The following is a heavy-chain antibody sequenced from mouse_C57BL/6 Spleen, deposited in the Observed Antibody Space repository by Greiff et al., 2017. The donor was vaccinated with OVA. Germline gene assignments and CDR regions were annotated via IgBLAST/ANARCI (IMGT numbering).Heavy chain of an antibody. J-gene: IGHJ2*01. CDR3: AREGAQAATGYFDY. CDR1: GFTFSSYA. V-gene: IGHV5-4*01. D-gene: IGHD3-2*02. Sequence: EVQLVESGGGLVKPGGSLKLSCAASGFTFSSYAMSWVRQTPEKRLEWVATISDGGSYTYYPDNVKGRFTISRDNAKNNLYLQMRHLKSEDTAMYYCAREGAQAATGYFDYWGQGTTLTVSS. CDR2: ISDGGSYT.